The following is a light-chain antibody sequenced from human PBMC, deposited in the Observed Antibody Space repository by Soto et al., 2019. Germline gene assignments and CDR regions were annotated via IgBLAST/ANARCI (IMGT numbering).Light chain of an antibody. V-gene: IGKV1-27*01. Sequence: DIQMTQSPSSLSSSVGDRVTIACRASQGISTYLAWYQQKPGKVPKLLIYAASTLLSGVPSRFSGSGSGTDFTLTISSLQPEDVATYYCQKYDTAPLTFGQGTKV. CDR1: QGISTY. CDR3: QKYDTAPLT. CDR2: AAS. J-gene: IGKJ1*01.